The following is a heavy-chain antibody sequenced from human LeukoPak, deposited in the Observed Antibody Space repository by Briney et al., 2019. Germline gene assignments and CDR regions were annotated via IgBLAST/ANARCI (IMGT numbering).Heavy chain of an antibody. V-gene: IGHV3-30*18. CDR3: AKESGIRSYGAYFPH. CDR2: LSYDGGTK. CDR1: GFTFSSHG. J-gene: IGHJ1*01. Sequence: GGSLRLSCAASGFTFSSHGMQWVRQAPGKGLEWVAVLSYDGGTKYYADSVRGRFTISRDNSKSTLFLQMNSLRAEDTAVYYCAKESGIRSYGAYFPHWGQGTLVTVSS. D-gene: IGHD4-17*01.